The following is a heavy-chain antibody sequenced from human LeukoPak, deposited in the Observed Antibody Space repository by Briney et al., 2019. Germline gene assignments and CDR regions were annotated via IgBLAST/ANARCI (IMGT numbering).Heavy chain of an antibody. CDR3: AREDVVLVDAVRYYYYGMDV. D-gene: IGHD2-8*01. V-gene: IGHV1-46*01. Sequence: GASVTVSCKASGYTFISYYMHWVRQAPGQGLEWMGITNPSGGSTSYSQKFQDRVTMTRDTSTSTVYMELSSLKSEDTAVYYCAREDVVLVDAVRYYYYGMDVWGQGTTVTVS. CDR1: GYTFISYY. J-gene: IGHJ6*02. CDR2: TNPSGGST.